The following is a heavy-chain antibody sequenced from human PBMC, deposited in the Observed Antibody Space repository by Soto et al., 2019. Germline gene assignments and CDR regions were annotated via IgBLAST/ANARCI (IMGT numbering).Heavy chain of an antibody. CDR3: ARDADYYDSSGYPLNYFDY. CDR1: GGSISSGGYY. V-gene: IGHV4-31*03. Sequence: PSETLSLTCTVSGGSISSGGYYWSWIRQHPGKGLEWIGYIYYSGSTYYNPSLKSRVTISVDTSKNQFSLKLSSVTAADTAVYYCARDADYYDSSGYPLNYFDYWGQGTLVTVSS. CDR2: IYYSGST. D-gene: IGHD3-22*01. J-gene: IGHJ4*02.